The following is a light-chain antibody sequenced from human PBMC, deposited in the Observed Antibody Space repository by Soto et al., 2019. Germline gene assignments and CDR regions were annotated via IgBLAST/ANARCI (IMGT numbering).Light chain of an antibody. CDR1: QSVGSS. J-gene: IGKJ1*01. CDR2: KAS. V-gene: IGKV1-5*03. CDR3: DRYSSYSS. Sequence: DIQMTQSPSTLSASVGDRVTFTCRASQSVGSSLAWYQQKPGKAPELLIYKASTLETGVPSRFSGSGYGTELTLTIRSLHPDDFASYNCDRYSSYSSLGQGTKVEI.